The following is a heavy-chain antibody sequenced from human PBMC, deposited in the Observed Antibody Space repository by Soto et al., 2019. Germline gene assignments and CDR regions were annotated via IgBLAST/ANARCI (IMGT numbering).Heavy chain of an antibody. V-gene: IGHV3-30*07. CDR3: ARDGIDAFDI. J-gene: IGHJ3*02. Sequence: DSVKGRFTISRDNAKNTLYLQMNSLRAEDTAVYYCARDGIDAFDIWGQGTMVTVS.